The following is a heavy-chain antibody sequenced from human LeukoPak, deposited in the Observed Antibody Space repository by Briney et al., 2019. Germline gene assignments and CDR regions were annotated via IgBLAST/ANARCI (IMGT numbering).Heavy chain of an antibody. J-gene: IGHJ4*02. CDR2: IWYDGSNK. CDR1: GFTFRSHG. V-gene: IGHV3-33*01. CDR3: AGDRATSYFDY. Sequence: GGSLRLSCAASGFTFRSHGMHWVRQYPGKGLEWVAFIWYDGSNKYYTDSVKGRFTISRDNSKNTLYLQMNSLRAEDTAVYYCAGDRATSYFDYWGQGALVTISS. D-gene: IGHD1-26*01.